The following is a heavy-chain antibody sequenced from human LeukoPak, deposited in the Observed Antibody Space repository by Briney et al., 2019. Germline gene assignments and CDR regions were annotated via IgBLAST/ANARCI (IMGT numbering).Heavy chain of an antibody. V-gene: IGHV3-23*01. Sequence: QPGGSLRLSCAASGFTFNSYAMNWVRQAPGKGLEWVSSISGGGSHTYYADSVQGRFTVSRDNSKNTVNLHLNTVRAEDTAVYYCAKERVSSGMMEGVLHMGGQGTTVSVSS. CDR2: ISGGGSHT. CDR1: GFTFNSYA. D-gene: IGHD2-21*01. CDR3: AKERVSSGMMEGVLHM. J-gene: IGHJ3*01.